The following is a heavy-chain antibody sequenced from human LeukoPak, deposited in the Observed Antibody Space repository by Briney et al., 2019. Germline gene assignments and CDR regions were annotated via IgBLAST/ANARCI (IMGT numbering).Heavy chain of an antibody. CDR3: ARPMTGGYMSFDI. CDR2: ISSSSSSR. J-gene: IGHJ3*02. CDR1: GFNFNDHY. V-gene: IGHV3-11*04. Sequence: GGSLRLSCAASGFNFNDHYMTWSREPPGKGLEWSSYISSSSSSRYIAGSVRGRFALSRDNYKNSMYLKMNRLRLEDTAVYYCARPMTGGYMSFDIWGRGTMVTLSS. D-gene: IGHD3-9*01.